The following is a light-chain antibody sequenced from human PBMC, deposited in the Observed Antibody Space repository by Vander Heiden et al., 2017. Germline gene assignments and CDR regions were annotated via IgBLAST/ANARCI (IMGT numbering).Light chain of an antibody. CDR2: GAF. Sequence: EIVMTQSPATLSVSPGERVTLSCRVSQSISSHLAWYQQKPGQAPRLLIYGAFIRASGIPTSFSGGGSGTDFTLTINTLQSEDFAVYYCQQYDNWPLTFGGGTKVEIK. J-gene: IGKJ4*01. CDR1: QSISSH. CDR3: QQYDNWPLT. V-gene: IGKV3-15*01.